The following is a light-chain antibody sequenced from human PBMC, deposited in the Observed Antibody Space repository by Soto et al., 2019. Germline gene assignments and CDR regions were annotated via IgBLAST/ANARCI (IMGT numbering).Light chain of an antibody. Sequence: DLVMTQSPLSLPVTPGEPASISCRSSQSLLHNNGYNYLDWYLQKPGQSPQLLIYLGFNRASGVPDRFSGSGSGTDFTLKISRVEAEDVGVYYCMQALQTPWTFGQGTKVEIK. CDR2: LGF. J-gene: IGKJ1*01. CDR1: QSLLHNNGYNY. CDR3: MQALQTPWT. V-gene: IGKV2-28*01.